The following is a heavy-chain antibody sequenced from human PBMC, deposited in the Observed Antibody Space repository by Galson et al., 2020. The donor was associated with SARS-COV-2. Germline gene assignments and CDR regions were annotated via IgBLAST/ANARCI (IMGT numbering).Heavy chain of an antibody. CDR2: IGTAGDT. D-gene: IGHD3-22*01. CDR1: GFTFSSYD. V-gene: IGHV3-13*01. J-gene: IGHJ5*02. CDR3: ARGFYYYDSSGYYWGLNWFDP. Sequence: GGSLRLSCAASGFTFSSYDMHWVRQAPGKGLEWVSAIGTAGDTYYPGSVKGRFTISRENAKNSLYLQMNSLRAGDTAVYYCARGFYYYDSSGYYWGLNWFDPWGQGTLVTVSS.